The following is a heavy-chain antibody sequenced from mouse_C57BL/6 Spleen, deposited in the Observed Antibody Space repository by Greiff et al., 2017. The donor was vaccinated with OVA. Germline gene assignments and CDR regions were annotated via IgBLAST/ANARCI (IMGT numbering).Heavy chain of an antibody. Sequence: QVQLQQPGAELVMPGASVKLSCKASGYTFTSYWMHWVKQRPGQGLEWIGEIDPSDRYTNYNQKFKGKSTLTVDKSSSTAYMQLSSLSAEDSAVYYCARSDYYSYYFDYWGQGTTLTVSS. CDR3: ARSDYYSYYFDY. J-gene: IGHJ2*01. V-gene: IGHV1-69*01. CDR1: GYTFTSYW. D-gene: IGHD1-1*01. CDR2: IDPSDRYT.